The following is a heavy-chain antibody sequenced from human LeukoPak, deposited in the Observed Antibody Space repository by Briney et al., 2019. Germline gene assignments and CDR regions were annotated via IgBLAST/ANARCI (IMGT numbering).Heavy chain of an antibody. CDR2: INHSGST. J-gene: IGHJ6*02. V-gene: IGHV4-34*01. CDR3: ARRPTITHIATPYYYYGMDV. CDR1: GGSFSGYY. Sequence: PSETLSLTCAVYGGSFSGYYWSWIRQPPGKGLEWIGEINHSGSTNYNPSLKSRVTISLDTSKNQFSLKLSSVTAADTAAYYCARRPTITHIATPYYYYGMDVWGQGTMVTVSS. D-gene: IGHD1-14*01.